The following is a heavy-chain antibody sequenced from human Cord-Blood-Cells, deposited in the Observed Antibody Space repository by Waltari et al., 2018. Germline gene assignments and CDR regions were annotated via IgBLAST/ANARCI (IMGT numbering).Heavy chain of an antibody. J-gene: IGHJ4*02. V-gene: IGHV4-39*07. CDR1: GGSISSSSYY. CDR3: ARSPTTVTTQFDY. CDR2: IYYSGST. D-gene: IGHD4-17*01. Sequence: QLQLQESGPGLVKPSETLSLTCTVSGGSISSSSYYWCWIRQPPGKGLEWIGSIYYSGSTYYNPSLKSRVTISVDTSKNQFSLKLSSVTAADTAVYYCARSPTTVTTQFDYWGQGTLVTVSS.